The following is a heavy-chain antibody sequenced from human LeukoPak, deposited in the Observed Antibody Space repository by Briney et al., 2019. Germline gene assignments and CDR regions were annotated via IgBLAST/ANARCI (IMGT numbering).Heavy chain of an antibody. D-gene: IGHD3-10*01. V-gene: IGHV3-15*01. CDR2: IKSKTDGGTT. Sequence: GGSLRLSCAASGFTFSSHAIHWVRQAPGKGLEWVGRIKSKTDGGTTDYAAPVIGRFTISRDDSKNTLYLQMNSLKTEDTAVYYCNHMIRGVANWGQGTLVTVSS. J-gene: IGHJ4*02. CDR1: GFTFSSHA. CDR3: NHMIRGVAN.